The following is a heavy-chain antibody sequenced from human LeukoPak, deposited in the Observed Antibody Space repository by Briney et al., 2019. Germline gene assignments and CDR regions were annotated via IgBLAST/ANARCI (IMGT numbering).Heavy chain of an antibody. J-gene: IGHJ4*02. Sequence: KTGGSLRLSCAASGFTFSSYSMNWVRQAPGKGLEWVSSISSSSSYIYYADSVKGRFTISRDNAKNSLYLQMNSLRAEDTAVYYCATTIAAAGNEFDYWGQGTLVTVSS. D-gene: IGHD6-13*01. CDR1: GFTFSSYS. V-gene: IGHV3-21*01. CDR3: ATTIAAAGNEFDY. CDR2: ISSSSSYI.